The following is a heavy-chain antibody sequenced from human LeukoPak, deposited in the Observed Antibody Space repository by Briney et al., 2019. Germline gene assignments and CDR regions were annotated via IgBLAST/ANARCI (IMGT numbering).Heavy chain of an antibody. Sequence: EASETLSLTCTVSGGSISSSSYYWGWIRQPPGKGLEWIGSIYYSGSTYYNPSLKSRVTISVDTSKNQFSLKLSSVTAADTAVYYCARDRRGYSYGDYYYYYMDVWGKGTTVTVSS. CDR3: ARDRRGYSYGDYYYYYMDV. CDR2: IYYSGST. D-gene: IGHD5-18*01. V-gene: IGHV4-39*07. J-gene: IGHJ6*03. CDR1: GGSISSSSYY.